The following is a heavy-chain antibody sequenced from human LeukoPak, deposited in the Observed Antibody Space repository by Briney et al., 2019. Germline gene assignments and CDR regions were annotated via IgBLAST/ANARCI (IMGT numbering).Heavy chain of an antibody. CDR1: GFTFSSYS. D-gene: IGHD4-17*01. CDR2: ISSSSSYI. Sequence: GGSLRLSCAASGFTFSSYSMNWVRQAPGKGLEWVSSISSSSSYIYYADSVKGRFTISRDNAKSSLYLQMNSLRAEDTAVYYCAGWTDGEGAFDIWGQGTMVTVSS. V-gene: IGHV3-21*01. CDR3: AGWTDGEGAFDI. J-gene: IGHJ3*02.